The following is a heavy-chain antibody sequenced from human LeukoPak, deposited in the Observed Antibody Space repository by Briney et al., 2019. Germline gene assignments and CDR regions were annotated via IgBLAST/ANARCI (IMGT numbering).Heavy chain of an antibody. CDR2: IYQSAST. D-gene: IGHD2-2*01. J-gene: IGHJ4*02. CDR3: ARGLFCSSSSCYLDY. CDR1: GYSISSAYY. V-gene: IGHV4-38-2*01. Sequence: SETLSLTCAVSGYSISSAYYWGWIRQPPGKELEWIGNIYQSASTYYNPSLKSRVTISMDTSKNQFSLKLISVTAADTAVYYCARGLFCSSSSCYLDYWGRGTLVTVSS.